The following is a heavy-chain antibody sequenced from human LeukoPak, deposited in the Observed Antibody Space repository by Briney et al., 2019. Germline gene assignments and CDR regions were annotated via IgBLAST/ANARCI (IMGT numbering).Heavy chain of an antibody. CDR3: ARSRHLGWNDAFDI. CDR1: GGTFSSYA. V-gene: IGHV1-69*15. D-gene: IGHD1-1*01. Sequence: GSSVKVSCKASGGTFSSYAISWVRQAPGQGLEWMGRIIPIFGTANYAQKFQGRVTITADESTSTAYMELSSLRSEDTAVYYCARSRHLGWNDAFDIWGQGTMVTVSS. J-gene: IGHJ3*02. CDR2: IIPIFGTA.